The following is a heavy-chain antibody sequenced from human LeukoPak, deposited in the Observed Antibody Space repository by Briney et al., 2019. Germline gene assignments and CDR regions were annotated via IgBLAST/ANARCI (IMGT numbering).Heavy chain of an antibody. V-gene: IGHV4-34*01. CDR3: ARGAMVRGLPLGY. Sequence: SSETLSLTCAVYGGSFSGYYWSWIRQPPGKGLEWIGEINHSGSTNYNPSLKSRVTISVDTSKDQFSLKLSSVTAADTAVYYCARGAMVRGLPLGYWGQGTLVTVSS. CDR2: INHSGST. J-gene: IGHJ4*02. CDR1: GGSFSGYY. D-gene: IGHD3-10*01.